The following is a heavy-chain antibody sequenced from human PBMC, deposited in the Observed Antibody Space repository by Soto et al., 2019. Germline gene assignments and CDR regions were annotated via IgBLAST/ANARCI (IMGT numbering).Heavy chain of an antibody. V-gene: IGHV1-69*01. CDR2: IIPIFGTA. J-gene: IGHJ4*02. CDR3: ARETYCGGDCYSGFDY. Sequence: QVQLVQSGAEVKKPGSSVKVSCKASGGTFSSYAISWVRQAPGQGLEWMGGIIPIFGTANYAQKFQGRVTITADESTSTAYMELSSLRAEDTAVYYCARETYCGGDCYSGFDYWGQGTLVTVSS. CDR1: GGTFSSYA. D-gene: IGHD2-21*02.